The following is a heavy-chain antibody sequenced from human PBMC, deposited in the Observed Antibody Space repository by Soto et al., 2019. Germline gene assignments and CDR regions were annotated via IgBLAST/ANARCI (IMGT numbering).Heavy chain of an antibody. V-gene: IGHV3-33*01. CDR1: GFTFSYG. CDR3: ARAGSATMLGYYFDY. Sequence: QVQLVESGGGVVQPGRSLRLSCAASGFTFSYGMHWVRQAPGKGLEWVAVIWSDGSNKYYADSVKGRFTISRDNYKNTLYMQINSRRAENTAVYSWARAGSATMLGYYFDYWGQGTLVTVS. D-gene: IGHD3-10*02. J-gene: IGHJ4*02. CDR2: IWSDGSNK.